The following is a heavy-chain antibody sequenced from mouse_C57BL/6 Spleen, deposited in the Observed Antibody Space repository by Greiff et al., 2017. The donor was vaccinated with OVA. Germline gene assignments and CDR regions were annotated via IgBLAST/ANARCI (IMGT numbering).Heavy chain of an antibody. J-gene: IGHJ4*01. D-gene: IGHD2-12*01. CDR2: IHPSDSGT. CDR1: GYTFTSYW. Sequence: VQLQQPGAELVKPGASVKVSCKASGYTFTSYWMHWVKQRPGQGLEWIGRIHPSDSGTNYNQKFKGKATLTVDKSSSTAYMQLSSLTSEDSAVDCGAIGVTTVAMDDWGKGTSVTVSS. V-gene: IGHV1-74*01. CDR3: AIGVTTVAMDD.